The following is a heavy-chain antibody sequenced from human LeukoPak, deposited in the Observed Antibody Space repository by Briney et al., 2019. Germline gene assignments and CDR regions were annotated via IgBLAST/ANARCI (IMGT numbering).Heavy chain of an antibody. CDR3: ARVGERDKFALIEGRFDS. V-gene: IGHV3-23*01. J-gene: IGHJ5*01. Sequence: GGSLRLSCATSGFPFETNAMSWVRQAPGKGLEWVATIGNTETFYADSVTGRFTISRDNSKNTVNLQMNRLRAEDTAVYYCARVGERDKFALIEGRFDSWGQGTLVTVSS. D-gene: IGHD2-21*01. CDR1: GFPFETNA. CDR2: IGNTET.